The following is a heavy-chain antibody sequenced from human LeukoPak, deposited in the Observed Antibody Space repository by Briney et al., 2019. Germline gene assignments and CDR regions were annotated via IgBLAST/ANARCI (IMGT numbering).Heavy chain of an antibody. CDR3: ARRLTQYDCFDP. J-gene: IGHJ5*02. CDR1: GDSVSSNSVT. D-gene: IGHD2-2*01. CDR2: TYYRSTWYN. Sequence: SQTLSLTYAISGDSVSSNSVTWNWIRQSLSRGLEWLGRTYYRSTWYNDYAVSVRGRITVNPDTSKNQFSLHLNSVTPEDTAVYYCARRLTQYDCFDPWGQGILVTVSS. V-gene: IGHV6-1*01.